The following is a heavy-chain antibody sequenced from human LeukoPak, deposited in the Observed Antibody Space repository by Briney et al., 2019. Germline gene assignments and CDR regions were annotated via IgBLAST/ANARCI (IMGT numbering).Heavy chain of an antibody. V-gene: IGHV3-7*01. D-gene: IGHD6-13*01. CDR3: ARGVAAAGILGY. J-gene: IGHJ4*02. CDR2: IKQDGSEK. Sequence: GGSLRLSCAASGISLSSYWMSWVRQAPGKGLEWVANIKQDGSEKYYVDSVKGRFTISRDNAKNSLYLQMNSLRAEDTAVYYCARGVAAAGILGYWGQGTLVTVSS. CDR1: GISLSSYW.